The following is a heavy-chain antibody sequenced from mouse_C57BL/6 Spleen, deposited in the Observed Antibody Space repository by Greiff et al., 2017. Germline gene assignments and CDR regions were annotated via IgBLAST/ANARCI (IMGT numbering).Heavy chain of an antibody. CDR1: GYAFSSSW. J-gene: IGHJ3*01. D-gene: IGHD1-1*01. V-gene: IGHV1-82*01. CDR2: IYPGAGGT. CDR3: ANAPNYYGAPAY. Sequence: VQGVESGPELVKPGASVKISCKASGYAFSSSWMNWVKQRPGQGLEWIGRIYPGAGGTNYNGKFKGKATLTAAKSSSTAYMQLSSLTSEDSAVXVCANAPNYYGAPAYWGQGTLVTVSA.